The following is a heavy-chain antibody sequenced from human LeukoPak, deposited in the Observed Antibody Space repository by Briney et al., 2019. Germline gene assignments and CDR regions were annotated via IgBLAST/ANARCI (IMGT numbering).Heavy chain of an antibody. J-gene: IGHJ6*03. CDR2: INWNGGST. CDR1: GFTFSSYA. V-gene: IGHV3-20*01. Sequence: GGSLRLSCAASGFTFSSYAMSWVRQAPGKGLEWVSGINWNGGSTGYADSVKGRFTISRDNAKNSLYLQMNSLRAEDTALYHCARVGDFHYYYMDVWGKGTTVTVSS. D-gene: IGHD3-3*01. CDR3: ARVGDFHYYYMDV.